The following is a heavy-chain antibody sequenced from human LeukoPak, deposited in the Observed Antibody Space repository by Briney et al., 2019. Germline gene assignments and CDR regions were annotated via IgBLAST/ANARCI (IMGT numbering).Heavy chain of an antibody. CDR2: IRSKDQNSAT. CDR1: WFSFSDSP. V-gene: IGHV3-73*01. D-gene: IGHD2-21*01. Sequence: PGGSLKLSCAASWFSFSDSPIHWVRQASGKGLEWVGRIRSKDQNSATAYAESVKGRFTISRDDSKNMAYLQMNSLRIEDTAVYYCESSITKAGGSWGQGTLVTVSS. CDR3: ESSITKAGGS. J-gene: IGHJ5*02.